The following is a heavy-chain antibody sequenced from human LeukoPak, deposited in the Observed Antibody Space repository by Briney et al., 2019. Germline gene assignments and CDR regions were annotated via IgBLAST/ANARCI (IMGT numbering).Heavy chain of an antibody. CDR1: GGSIFSYY. CDR2: IHYSGST. J-gene: IGHJ4*02. V-gene: IGHV4-59*08. D-gene: IGHD2/OR15-2a*01. CDR3: ARHARNSIDFPLDY. Sequence: PSETLSLTCTVSGGSIFSYYWSWIRQSPGKGLEWIAYIHYSGSTNYNPSLESRVTIAADTSKNQSSLELRPVTAADTAVYYCARHARNSIDFPLDYWGQGTLVTVSS.